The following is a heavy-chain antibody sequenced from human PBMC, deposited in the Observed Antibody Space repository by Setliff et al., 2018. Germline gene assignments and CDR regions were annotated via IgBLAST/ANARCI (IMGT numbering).Heavy chain of an antibody. D-gene: IGHD2-2*01. CDR3: ARPIESSRWHPFDS. CDR2: VDPSDSYA. CDR1: EYSFIDYW. Sequence: GESLKISCRGSEYSFIDYWISWVRQKPGGGLEWMGKVDPSDSYATYGPSFQGHVIISVDTSINTVYLQWSRLEASDSGIYYCARPIESSRWHPFDSWGQGTRVTVSS. V-gene: IGHV5-10-1*01. J-gene: IGHJ5*01.